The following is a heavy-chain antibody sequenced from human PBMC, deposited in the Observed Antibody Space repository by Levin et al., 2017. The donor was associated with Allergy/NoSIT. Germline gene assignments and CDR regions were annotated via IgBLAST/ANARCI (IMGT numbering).Heavy chain of an antibody. CDR3: AREDGSTFDF. J-gene: IGHJ4*02. Sequence: SQTLSLTCTVSGGSICGGGYHWTWIRQHPEKGLEWIGYIYYSGSTFYNPPLKSRLLISVDTSKNQFSLNLSSVTAADTAVYYCAREDGSTFDFWGQGALVTVAS. V-gene: IGHV4-31*02. CDR1: GGSICGGGYH. D-gene: IGHD2-2*03. CDR2: IYYSGST.